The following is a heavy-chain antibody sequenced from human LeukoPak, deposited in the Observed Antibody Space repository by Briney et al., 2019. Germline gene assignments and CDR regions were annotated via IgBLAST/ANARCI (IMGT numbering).Heavy chain of an antibody. CDR3: ARGPKGRWLQSRVWYFDL. CDR2: MNPNSGNT. V-gene: IGHV1-8*02. CDR1: GYTFTSYY. Sequence: ASVKVSCKASGYTFTSYYMHWVRQATGQGLEWMGWMNPNSGNTGYAQKFQGRVTMTRNTSISTAYMELSSLRSEDTAVYYCARGPKGRWLQSRVWYFDLWGRGTLVTVSS. D-gene: IGHD5-24*01. J-gene: IGHJ2*01.